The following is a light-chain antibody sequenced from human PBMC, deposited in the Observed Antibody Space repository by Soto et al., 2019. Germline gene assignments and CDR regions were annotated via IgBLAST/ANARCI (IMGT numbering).Light chain of an antibody. CDR3: QQYGSSGT. CDR2: GAS. Sequence: EIMLTQSPGTLSLSPGERATLSCRASQSVGNYLAWYQQRPGQAPRLLIYGASSRATGIPDRFSGSGSGTDFILTITRLQPEDFAVYYCQQYGSSGTFGQGTKVDIK. J-gene: IGKJ1*01. CDR1: QSVGNY. V-gene: IGKV3-20*01.